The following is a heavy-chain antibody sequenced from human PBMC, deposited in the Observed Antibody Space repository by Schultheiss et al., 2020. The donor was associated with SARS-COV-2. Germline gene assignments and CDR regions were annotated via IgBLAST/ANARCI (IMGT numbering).Heavy chain of an antibody. V-gene: IGHV5-51*01. CDR3: ARQLGYSGYGYYYYYYMDV. CDR2: IYPGDSDT. D-gene: IGHD5-12*01. CDR1: GYSFTSYW. J-gene: IGHJ6*03. Sequence: GESLKISCKGSGYSFTSYWIGWVRQMPGKGLEWMGIIYPGDSDTRYSPSFQGQVTISADKSISTAYLQWSSLKASDTAMYYCARQLGYSGYGYYYYYYMDVWGKGTTVTVSS.